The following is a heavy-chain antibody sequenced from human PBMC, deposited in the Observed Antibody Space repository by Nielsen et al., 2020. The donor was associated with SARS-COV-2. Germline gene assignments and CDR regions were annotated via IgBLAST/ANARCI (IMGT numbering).Heavy chain of an antibody. J-gene: IGHJ3*02. CDR2: ISWNSGSI. V-gene: IGHV3-9*01. D-gene: IGHD6-13*01. Sequence: GGSLRLSCAASGFTFDDYAIHWVRQAPGKGLEWVSGISWNSGSIGYADSVKGRFTISRDNAKNSLYLQMNSLRAEDTALYYCAKFAAAPDAFDIWGQGTMVTVSS. CDR3: AKFAAAPDAFDI. CDR1: GFTFDDYA.